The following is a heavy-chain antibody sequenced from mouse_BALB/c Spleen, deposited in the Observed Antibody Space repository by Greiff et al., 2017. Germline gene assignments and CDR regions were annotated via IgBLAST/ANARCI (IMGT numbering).Heavy chain of an antibody. V-gene: IGHV5-17*02. CDR1: GFTFSSFG. CDR2: ISSGSSTI. CDR3: AREGLRRGNYAMDY. Sequence: EVQLVESGGGLVQPGGSRKLSCAASGFTFSSFGMHWVRQAPEKGLEWVAYISSGSSTIYYADTVKGRFTISRDNPKNTLFLQMTSLRSEDTAMYYCAREGLRRGNYAMDYWGQGTSVTVSS. J-gene: IGHJ4*01. D-gene: IGHD2-2*01.